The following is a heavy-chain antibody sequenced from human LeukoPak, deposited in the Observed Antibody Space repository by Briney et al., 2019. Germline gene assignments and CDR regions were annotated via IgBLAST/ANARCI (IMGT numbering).Heavy chain of an antibody. V-gene: IGHV3-9*01. CDR2: ISWNSGSI. J-gene: IGHJ4*02. Sequence: GRSLRLSCAASGFTFDDYAMHWVRQAPGKGLEWVSGISWNSGSIGYADSVKGRFTISRDNSKNTVYLQMNSLRAEDTAVYYCAKGWTTMILDSWGQGALVTVSS. CDR1: GFTFDDYA. CDR3: AKGWTTMILDS. D-gene: IGHD3-16*01.